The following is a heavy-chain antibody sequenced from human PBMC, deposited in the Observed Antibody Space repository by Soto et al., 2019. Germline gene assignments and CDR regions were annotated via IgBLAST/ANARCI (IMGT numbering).Heavy chain of an antibody. J-gene: IGHJ4*02. V-gene: IGHV3-33*08. CDR2: IWYDGSNK. CDR3: ARDGDGYKDTPFYYFDY. D-gene: IGHD5-12*01. CDR1: GFTFSSYG. Sequence: RRLSCAASGFTFSSYGMHWVRQAPGKGLEWVAVIWYDGSNKYYADSVKGRFTISRDNSKNTLYLQMNSLRAEDTAVYYCARDGDGYKDTPFYYFDYWGQGTLVTVSS.